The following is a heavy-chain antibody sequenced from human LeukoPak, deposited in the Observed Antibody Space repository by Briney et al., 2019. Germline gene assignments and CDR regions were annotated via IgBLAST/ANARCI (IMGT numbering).Heavy chain of an antibody. CDR2: ISPYNGNT. CDR1: GYTFNTYG. CDR3: ARGPHERSGYPDD. V-gene: IGHV1-18*01. J-gene: IGHJ4*02. D-gene: IGHD3-22*01. Sequence: ASVKVSCKPSGYTFNTYGITWVRQAPGQGLEWMGWISPYNGNTNYAQKFLGRVTLTTDTSTSTAYMELRSLRSDDTAVYYCARGPHERSGYPDDWGQGTLVIVSS.